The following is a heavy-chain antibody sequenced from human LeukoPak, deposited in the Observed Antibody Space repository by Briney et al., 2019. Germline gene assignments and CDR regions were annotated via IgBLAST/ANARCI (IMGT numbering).Heavy chain of an antibody. V-gene: IGHV1-2*02. Sequence: ASVKVSCKASGYTFTGYYMHWVRQAPGQGLEWMGWINPNSGGTNYARKFQGRVTMTRDTSISTAYMELSRLRSDDTAVYYCARVPKMVRGVTDYWGQGTLVTVSS. CDR3: ARVPKMVRGVTDY. CDR2: INPNSGGT. J-gene: IGHJ4*02. CDR1: GYTFTGYY. D-gene: IGHD3-10*01.